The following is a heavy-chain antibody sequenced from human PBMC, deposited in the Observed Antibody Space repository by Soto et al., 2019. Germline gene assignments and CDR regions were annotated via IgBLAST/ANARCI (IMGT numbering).Heavy chain of an antibody. CDR3: ARDPSITMVRGGYYYYMDV. CDR1: GFTFSSYS. J-gene: IGHJ6*03. D-gene: IGHD3-10*01. CDR2: ISSSSSTI. Sequence: EVQLVESGGGLVQPGGSLRLSCAASGFTFSSYSMNWVRQAPGKRLEWVSYISSSSSTIYYADSVKGRFTISRDNAKNSLYLQMNSLRAEDTAVYYCARDPSITMVRGGYYYYMDVWGKGTTVTVSS. V-gene: IGHV3-48*01.